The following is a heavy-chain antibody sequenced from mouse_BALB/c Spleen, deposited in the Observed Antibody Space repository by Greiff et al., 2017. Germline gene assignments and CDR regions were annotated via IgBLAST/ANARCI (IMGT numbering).Heavy chain of an antibody. J-gene: IGHJ2*01. CDR2: INPYNDGT. CDR3: AAYGYGYYFDY. Sequence: VQLKQSGPELVKPGASVKMSCKASGYTFTSYVMHWVKQKPGQGLEWIGYINPYNDGTKYNEKFKGKATLTSDKSSSTAYMELSSLTSEDSAVYYCAAYGYGYYFDYWGQGTTLTVSS. V-gene: IGHV1-14*01. D-gene: IGHD2-2*01. CDR1: GYTFTSYV.